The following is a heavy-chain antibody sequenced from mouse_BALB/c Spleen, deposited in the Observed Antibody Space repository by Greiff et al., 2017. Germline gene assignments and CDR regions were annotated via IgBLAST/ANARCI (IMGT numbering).Heavy chain of an antibody. CDR1: GYTFTSYW. V-gene: IGHV1-5*01. J-gene: IGHJ4*01. CDR2: IYPGNSDT. CDR3: TRDLRRGDYYAMDY. Sequence: VQLQQSGTVLARPGASVKMSCKASGYTFTSYWMHWVKQRPGQGLEWIGAIYPGNSDTSYNQKFKGKAKLTAVTSTSTAYMELSSLTNEDSAVYYCTRDLRRGDYYAMDYWGQGTSVTVSA. D-gene: IGHD1-1*01.